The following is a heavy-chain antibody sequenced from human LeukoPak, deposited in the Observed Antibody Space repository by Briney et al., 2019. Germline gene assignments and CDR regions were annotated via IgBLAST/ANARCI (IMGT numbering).Heavy chain of an antibody. CDR2: IYHSGST. Sequence: PETLSLTCTVSGYSISSGYYWGWIRQPPGKGLEWIGNIYHSGSTSYNPSLQIRLTISVDTSKNQFSLRLNSVTAADTALYYCARVQSGSYSDYWGQGTLVTVSS. CDR1: GYSISSGYY. CDR3: ARVQSGSYSDY. V-gene: IGHV4-38-2*02. J-gene: IGHJ4*02. D-gene: IGHD1-26*01.